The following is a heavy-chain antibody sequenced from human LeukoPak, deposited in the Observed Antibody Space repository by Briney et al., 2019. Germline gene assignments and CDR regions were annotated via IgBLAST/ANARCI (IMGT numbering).Heavy chain of an antibody. Sequence: GGSLRLSCAASGFTFSSYGMHWVRQAPGKGLDWVAFIRYDGSIKDYADSVKGRFTISRDNSKNTLYLQMNSLRAEDTAIYYCAKVSPINPSGYLDYWGQGTLVTVSS. J-gene: IGHJ4*02. CDR1: GFTFSSYG. CDR3: AKVSPINPSGYLDY. V-gene: IGHV3-30*02. D-gene: IGHD3-3*01. CDR2: IRYDGSIK.